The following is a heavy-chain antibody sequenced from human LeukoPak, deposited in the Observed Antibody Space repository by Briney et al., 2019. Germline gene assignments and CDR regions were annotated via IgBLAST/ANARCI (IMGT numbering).Heavy chain of an antibody. J-gene: IGHJ3*02. Sequence: SGGSLRLSCAASGFTFDDYTMHWVRQAPGKGLEWVSLISWDGGSTYYADSVKGRFTISRDNSKNTLYLQMNSLRAEDTAVYYCARDEYSGYPAAFDIWGQGTMVTVSS. CDR2: ISWDGGST. D-gene: IGHD5-12*01. CDR3: ARDEYSGYPAAFDI. V-gene: IGHV3-43*01. CDR1: GFTFDDYT.